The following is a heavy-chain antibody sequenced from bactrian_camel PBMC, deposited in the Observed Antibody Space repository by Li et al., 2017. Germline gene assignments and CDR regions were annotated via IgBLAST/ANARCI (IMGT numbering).Heavy chain of an antibody. V-gene: IGHV3S1*01. CDR2: IGAGGGST. CDR1: GFTFSADW. Sequence: HVQLVESGGGLVQPGMSLRLSCAASGFTFSADWMYWVRQAPGKEREGVAAIGAGGGSTFYADSVMGRFTISQDNAENTVYLQMNSLRTEDTAVYFCAARIVGGPSVSPDFGYWGQGTQ. CDR3: AARIVGGPSVSPDFGY. J-gene: IGHJ6*01.